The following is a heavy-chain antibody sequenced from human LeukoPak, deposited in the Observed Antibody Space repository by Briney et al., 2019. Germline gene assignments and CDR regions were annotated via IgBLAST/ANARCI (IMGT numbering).Heavy chain of an antibody. V-gene: IGHV3-21*04. CDR2: MSSSSSST. J-gene: IGHJ4*02. CDR1: GVTFSSYT. CDR3: APSCGSDCPGAY. D-gene: IGHD2-21*02. Sequence: GGSLRLSCVASGVTFSSYTMSWVRQAPGKGLEWVSAMSSSSSSTSYADSVKGRFTISRDNAKNSLFLQINSLRAEDTAVYYCAPSCGSDCPGAYWGQGTLVTVSS.